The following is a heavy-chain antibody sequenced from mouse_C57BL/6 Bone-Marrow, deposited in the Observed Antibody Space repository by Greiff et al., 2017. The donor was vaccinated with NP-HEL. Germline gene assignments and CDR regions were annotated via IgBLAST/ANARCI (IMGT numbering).Heavy chain of an antibody. CDR1: GFTFSSYA. V-gene: IGHV5-4*01. CDR2: ISDGGSYT. D-gene: IGHD1-1*01. CDR3: ARDDPHYYGSSPCFAY. J-gene: IGHJ3*01. Sequence: EVMLVESGGGLVKPGGSLKLSCAASGFTFSSYAMSWVRQTPEKRLEWVATISDGGSYTYYPANVKGRFTISRDNAKNNLYLQMSHLKSEDTAMYYCARDDPHYYGSSPCFAYWGQGTLVTVSA.